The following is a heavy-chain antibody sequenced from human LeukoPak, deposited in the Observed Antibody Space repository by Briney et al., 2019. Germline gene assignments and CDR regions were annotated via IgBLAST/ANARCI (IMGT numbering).Heavy chain of an antibody. J-gene: IGHJ3*02. CDR3: ASAHPTIKPGSVDAFDI. D-gene: IGHD3-10*01. CDR2: IYHGDSDT. Sequence: GESLKISCKGSGYSFTSYWIGWVRQMPGKGLEWMGIIYHGDSDTRYSPSFQGQVTISADKSISTAYLQWSSLKASDTAMYYCASAHPTIKPGSVDAFDIWGQGTMVTVSS. CDR1: GYSFTSYW. V-gene: IGHV5-51*01.